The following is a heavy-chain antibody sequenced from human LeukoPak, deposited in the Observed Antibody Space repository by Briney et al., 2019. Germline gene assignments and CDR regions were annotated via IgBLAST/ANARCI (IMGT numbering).Heavy chain of an antibody. D-gene: IGHD3-9*01. V-gene: IGHV1-69*05. CDR1: GGTFSSYA. J-gene: IGHJ4*02. CDR2: IIPIFGTA. CDR3: ARGYFDWLPYFLDY. Sequence: GASVKVSCKASGGTFSSYAISWVRQAPGQGLEWMGGIIPIFGTANYAQKFRGRVTITTDESTSTAYMELSSLRSEDTAVYYCARGYFDWLPYFLDYWGQGTLVTVSS.